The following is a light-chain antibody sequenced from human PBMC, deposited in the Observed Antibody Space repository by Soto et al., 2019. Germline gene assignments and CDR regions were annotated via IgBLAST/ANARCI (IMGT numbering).Light chain of an antibody. V-gene: IGKV2-30*01. Sequence: DVVMTQSPLSLPVTLGQSASISCRSSQSVVYSDGIAYLSWFQQRPGQSPRRLIYKASNRDSGVPDRLSGCGSGTDFTLTISRVEAEDVGVYYCMQGTHWPPTFGRGTKVEIK. CDR2: KAS. CDR1: QSVVYSDGIAY. J-gene: IGKJ1*01. CDR3: MQGTHWPPT.